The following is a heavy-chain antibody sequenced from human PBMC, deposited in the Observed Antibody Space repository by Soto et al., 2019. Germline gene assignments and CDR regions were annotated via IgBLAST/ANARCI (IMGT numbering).Heavy chain of an antibody. Sequence: QVTLKESGPVLVKPTETLTLRCTVSGLSITDSEMGVRWIRQPPGQPLEWLAHIDSSGEKSYRTFLKSRLAIGKDTYKSQIVLTMTNMDPADTATYYCSRRHLAVAVSPWFDPWGQGIPVTVSS. CDR2: IDSSGEK. V-gene: IGHV2-26*01. CDR3: SRRHLAVAVSPWFDP. D-gene: IGHD6-19*01. CDR1: GLSITDSEMG. J-gene: IGHJ5*02.